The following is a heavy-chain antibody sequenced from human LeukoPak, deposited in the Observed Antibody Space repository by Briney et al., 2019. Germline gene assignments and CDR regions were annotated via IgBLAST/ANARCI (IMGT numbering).Heavy chain of an antibody. CDR2: IYYSGTT. CDR3: ARRTGDGTHFDY. J-gene: IGHJ4*02. Sequence: SETLSLTCTVSGGSIGSDYWSWIRQPPGKGLEWIGYIYYSGTTNYNPSLKSRVTISVDTSKNQFSLKLSSVTAADTAVYYCARRTGDGTHFDYWGQGTLVTVSS. V-gene: IGHV4-59*12. CDR1: GGSIGSDY. D-gene: IGHD5-24*01.